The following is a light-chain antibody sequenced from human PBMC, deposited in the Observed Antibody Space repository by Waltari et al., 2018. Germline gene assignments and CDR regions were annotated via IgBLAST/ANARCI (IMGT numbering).Light chain of an antibody. Sequence: GDKYVSWYQQKPGQSPLLVIYQDFKRPSGIPERFSGSNSGNTATLTISGTQAMDEADYFCQAWDSDPVFGGGTKLTVL. CDR1: GDKY. V-gene: IGLV3-1*01. CDR3: QAWDSDPV. J-gene: IGLJ3*02. CDR2: QDF.